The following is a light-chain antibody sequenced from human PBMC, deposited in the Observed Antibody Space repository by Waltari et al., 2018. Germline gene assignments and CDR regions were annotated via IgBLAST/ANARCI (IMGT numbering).Light chain of an antibody. Sequence: QSALTQPASVSGSPGQSITISCTGTASDVGVYNLVSWYQQNTGKAPKLVIYEATKRPSGITNRFSGYKSGNTASLTISGLQDEDEATYHCCSYAGSSVWIFGGGTKLTVL. CDR1: ASDVGVYNL. V-gene: IGLV2-23*01. CDR3: CSYAGSSVWI. CDR2: EAT. J-gene: IGLJ2*01.